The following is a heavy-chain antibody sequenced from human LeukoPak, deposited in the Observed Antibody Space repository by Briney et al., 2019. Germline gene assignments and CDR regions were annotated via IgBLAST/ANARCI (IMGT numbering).Heavy chain of an antibody. D-gene: IGHD3-10*01. CDR3: ARDLTELAGSGSYSLVGMDV. CDR1: GYTFTGYY. CDR2: INPNSGGT. J-gene: IGHJ6*04. V-gene: IGHV1-2*04. Sequence: AASVKVSCKASGYTFTGYYMHWVRQAPGQGLEWMGWINPNSGGTNYAQKFQGWVTMTRDTSISTAYMELSRLRSDDTAVYYCARDLTELAGSGSYSLVGMDVWGKGTTVTVSS.